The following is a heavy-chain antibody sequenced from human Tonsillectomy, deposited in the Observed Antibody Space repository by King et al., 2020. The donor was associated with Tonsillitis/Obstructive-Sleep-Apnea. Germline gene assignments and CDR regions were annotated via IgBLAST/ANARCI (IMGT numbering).Heavy chain of an antibody. CDR1: GFTFSNAW. CDR3: TTDILDADAINAFDI. J-gene: IGHJ3*02. V-gene: IGHV3-15*01. Sequence: VQLVESGGGLVKPGGSLRLSCAASGFTFSNAWMSWVRQVPGKGLEWVGRIKSKTDGGTTDYAAPVKGRFTISRDDSKNTLFLQMNSLKTEDTAVYYCTTDILDADAINAFDIWGQGTTVTVSS. D-gene: IGHD2-2*01. CDR2: IKSKTDGGTT.